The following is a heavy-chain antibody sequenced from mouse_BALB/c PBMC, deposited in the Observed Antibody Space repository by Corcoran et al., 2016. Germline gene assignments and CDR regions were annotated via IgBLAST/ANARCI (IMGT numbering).Heavy chain of an antibody. J-gene: IGHJ2*01. CDR1: GYTFTAYV. Sequence: QVQLQQSGPELVKPGASVKMSCKASGYTFTAYVISWVKQRTGQGLEWIGEIYPGSGSTYYNEKFKGKATLTADKSSNTAYMQLSSLTSEDSAVYFCALRYYLDYWGQGTTLTVSS. CDR3: ALRYYLDY. CDR2: IYPGSGST. D-gene: IGHD1-1*01. V-gene: IGHV1-81*01.